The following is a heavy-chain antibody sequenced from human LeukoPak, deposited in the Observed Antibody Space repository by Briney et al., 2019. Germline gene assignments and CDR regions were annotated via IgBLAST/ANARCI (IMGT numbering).Heavy chain of an antibody. CDR1: GYTYSDYG. CDR3: ARSMVRAVTQVASDY. V-gene: IGHV1-18*01. Sequence: ASVKVSCKASGYTYSDYGISWVRQAPGQGLEWMGWISTYNGNTIYAEKLQGRVTMTTDTSTSTAYMELRNLRSDDTAVYYCARSMVRAVTQVASDYWGQGTLVTVSS. D-gene: IGHD3-10*01. CDR2: ISTYNGNT. J-gene: IGHJ4*02.